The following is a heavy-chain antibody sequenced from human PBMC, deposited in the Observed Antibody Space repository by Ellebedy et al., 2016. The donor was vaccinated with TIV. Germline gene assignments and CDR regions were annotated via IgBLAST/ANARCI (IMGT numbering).Heavy chain of an antibody. Sequence: SETLSLTXTVSGGSISIGDYYWSWIRQHPGKGLEWIGCIYYTGSAYYNPSLKGRVTISVDTSKNQFSLKLTAVTAADTTVYYCARDRTGRRFGDALEIWGQGTMVTVSS. CDR1: GGSISIGDYY. D-gene: IGHD3-10*01. J-gene: IGHJ3*02. CDR2: IYYTGSA. V-gene: IGHV4-31*03. CDR3: ARDRTGRRFGDALEI.